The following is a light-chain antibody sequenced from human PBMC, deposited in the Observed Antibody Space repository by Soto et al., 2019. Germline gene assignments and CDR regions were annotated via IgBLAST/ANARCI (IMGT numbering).Light chain of an antibody. Sequence: EIVLTQSPATLSLSPGERATRSCRASQSVSSFLAWYQQKPGQAPRLLIYDASNRATGIPARFSGSGSETDFTLTISSLEPEDFAVYYCQHRCNFGPGTKVDIK. CDR2: DAS. J-gene: IGKJ3*01. CDR3: QHRCN. V-gene: IGKV3-11*01. CDR1: QSVSSF.